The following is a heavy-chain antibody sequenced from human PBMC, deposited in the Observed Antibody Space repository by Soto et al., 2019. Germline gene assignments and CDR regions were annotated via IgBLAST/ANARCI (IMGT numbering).Heavy chain of an antibody. Sequence: QVQLVQSGAEVKKPGASVKVSCKASGYTFTSYGISWVRQAPGQGLEWMGWISAYNGNTNYAQKLQGRVTMTTDTSTSTAYMELRSLGSDDTAVYYCASGPNYYDSSGYYRAEYFQHWGQGTLVTVSS. J-gene: IGHJ1*01. CDR3: ASGPNYYDSSGYYRAEYFQH. V-gene: IGHV1-18*01. CDR1: GYTFTSYG. CDR2: ISAYNGNT. D-gene: IGHD3-22*01.